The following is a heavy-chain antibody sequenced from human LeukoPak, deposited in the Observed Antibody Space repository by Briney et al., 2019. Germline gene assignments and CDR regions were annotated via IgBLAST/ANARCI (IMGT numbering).Heavy chain of an antibody. CDR3: AKGGAWFGENRGDY. CDR2: ISGSGGAT. D-gene: IGHD3-10*01. CDR1: GFTFSSYA. V-gene: IGHV3-23*01. Sequence: LTGGSLRLSCAASGFTFSSYAMSWVRQAPGKGLEWVSAISGSGGATYYADSVKGRFTISRDNSKNTLYLQMNSLRAEDTAVYYCAKGGAWFGENRGDYWGQGTLVTVSS. J-gene: IGHJ4*02.